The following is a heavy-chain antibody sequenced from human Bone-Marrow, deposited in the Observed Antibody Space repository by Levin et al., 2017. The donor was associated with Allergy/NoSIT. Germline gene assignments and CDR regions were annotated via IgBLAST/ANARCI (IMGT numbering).Heavy chain of an antibody. V-gene: IGHV3-66*04. J-gene: IGHJ4*02. CDR2: IYSGGTT. CDR1: GFTVYNNY. CDR3: AKPKRLCGPHCSFAFDH. D-gene: IGHD2-21*02. Sequence: SCAVSGFTVYNNYMSWVRQAPGKGLEWVSLIYSGGTTQYADSVKGRFTISTDSSKNILYLDMNTLRVDDTAIYYCAKPKRLCGPHCSFAFDHWGQGTLVTVSS.